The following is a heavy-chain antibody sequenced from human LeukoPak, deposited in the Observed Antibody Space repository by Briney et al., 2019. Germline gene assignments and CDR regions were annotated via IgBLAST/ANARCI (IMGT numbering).Heavy chain of an antibody. D-gene: IGHD1-26*01. CDR2: IYCGDSDT. Sequence: GESLKISCKGSGYTFTRYWIGWVRQMPGGGLEWMGIIYCGDSDTSYSPSFQGQVTISADKSISTPYLQWSSLRASDTAMYYCARQVGATGGMDVWGQGTTVTVSS. CDR3: ARQVGATGGMDV. CDR1: GYTFTRYW. J-gene: IGHJ6*02. V-gene: IGHV5-51*01.